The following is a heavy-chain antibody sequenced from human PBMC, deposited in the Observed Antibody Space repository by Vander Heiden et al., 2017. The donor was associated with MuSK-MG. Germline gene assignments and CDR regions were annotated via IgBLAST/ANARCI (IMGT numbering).Heavy chain of an antibody. CDR3: ASYSGYDYYYYMDV. D-gene: IGHD5-12*01. V-gene: IGHV1-69*01. CDR1: GGTFSSYA. CDR2: ISPIFGTA. J-gene: IGHJ6*03. Sequence: QVQLVQSGAEVKKPGSSVKVSCKASGGTFSSYAISWVRQAPGQGLEWMGGISPIFGTANYAQKFQGRVTITADESTSTAYMELSSLRSEDTAVYYCASYSGYDYYYYMDVWGKGTTVTVSS.